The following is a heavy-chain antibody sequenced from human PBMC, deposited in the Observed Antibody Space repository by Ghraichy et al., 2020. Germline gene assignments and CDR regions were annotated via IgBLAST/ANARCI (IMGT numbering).Heavy chain of an antibody. D-gene: IGHD2-21*02. CDR1: GGSISSSSYY. CDR3: ATRSKAYCGGDCYPEREAFDI. J-gene: IGHJ3*02. Sequence: SETLSLTCTVSGGSISSSSYYWGWIRQPPGKGLEWIGSIYYSGSTYYNPSLKSRVTISVDTSKNQFSLKLSSVTAADTAVYYCATRSKAYCGGDCYPEREAFDIWGQGTMVTVSS. V-gene: IGHV4-39*01. CDR2: IYYSGST.